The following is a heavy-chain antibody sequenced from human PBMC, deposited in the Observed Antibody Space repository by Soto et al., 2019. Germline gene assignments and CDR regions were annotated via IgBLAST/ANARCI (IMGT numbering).Heavy chain of an antibody. Sequence: SETLSLTCTVSGGSISSRDAYWGWIRQPPGKGLEWIGSFHYSGSTYYNPSLKSRVTISVDTSKNQLSLRVTSVTAADTAVYYCARGFGRSHFDYWGQGTLVTVSS. V-gene: IGHV4-39*01. J-gene: IGHJ4*02. CDR1: GGSISSRDAY. D-gene: IGHD3-16*01. CDR2: FHYSGST. CDR3: ARGFGRSHFDY.